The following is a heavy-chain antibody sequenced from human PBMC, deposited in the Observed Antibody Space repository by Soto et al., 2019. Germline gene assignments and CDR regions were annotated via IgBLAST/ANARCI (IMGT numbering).Heavy chain of an antibody. CDR3: AKDGYSSSPEYYFDY. Sequence: EVQLLESGGGLVQPGGSLRLSCAASGFTFSSYAMSWVRQAPGKGLEWVSAISGSGGSTYYADTVKGRFTISRDNSKNTLYLQINSLRAEDTAVYYCAKDGYSSSPEYYFDYWGQGTLVTVSS. V-gene: IGHV3-23*01. D-gene: IGHD6-6*01. J-gene: IGHJ4*02. CDR1: GFTFSSYA. CDR2: ISGSGGST.